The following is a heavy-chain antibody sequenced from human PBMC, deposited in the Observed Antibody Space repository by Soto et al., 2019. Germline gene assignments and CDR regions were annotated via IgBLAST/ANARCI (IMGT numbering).Heavy chain of an antibody. J-gene: IGHJ3*02. CDR2: IYYSGST. Sequence: QVQLQESGPGLVKPSETLSLTCTVSGGSISNYYWTWIRQPPGKGLEWIGYIYYSGSTNYNPSLKSRVTISVDTSKNQFSLKLSSVTSADTALYYCARVWGGAFDIWGQGTMVTVSS. CDR1: GGSISNYY. CDR3: ARVWGGAFDI. D-gene: IGHD3-10*01. V-gene: IGHV4-59*01.